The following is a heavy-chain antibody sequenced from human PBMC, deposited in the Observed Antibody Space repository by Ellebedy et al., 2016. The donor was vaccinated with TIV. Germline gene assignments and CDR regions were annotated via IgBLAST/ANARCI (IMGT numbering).Heavy chain of an antibody. D-gene: IGHD4-17*01. Sequence: GESLKISCAASGFTFNSYGMHWVRQVPGKGLEWVAVISHDGSNKYYADSVQGRFTISRDNSKNTLYLQMTSLRAEDTAVYFCATDGSYGDFRSPAHAFEAWGQGTMVSVSS. J-gene: IGHJ3*01. CDR2: ISHDGSNK. CDR3: ATDGSYGDFRSPAHAFEA. V-gene: IGHV3-30*03. CDR1: GFTFNSYG.